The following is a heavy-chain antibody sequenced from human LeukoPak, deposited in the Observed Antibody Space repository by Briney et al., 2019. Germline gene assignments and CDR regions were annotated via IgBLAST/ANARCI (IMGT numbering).Heavy chain of an antibody. CDR1: GFALKSYS. D-gene: IGHD2-8*02. Sequence: GGSLRLSCAASGFALKSYSLSWVRQAPGKGLEWVSSISSTSAYIYYADSVKGRFTISRDNVDNVVYLQMNSLGAEDTAVYYCARVAVSGPTGWFDSWGQGTLVTVSS. J-gene: IGHJ5*01. CDR2: ISSTSAYI. V-gene: IGHV3-21*01. CDR3: ARVAVSGPTGWFDS.